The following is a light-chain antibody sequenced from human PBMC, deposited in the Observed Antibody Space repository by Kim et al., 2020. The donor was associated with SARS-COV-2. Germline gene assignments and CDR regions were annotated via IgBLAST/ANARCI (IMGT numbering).Light chain of an antibody. Sequence: SSELTQDPAVSVALGQTVRITCQGDNLRSYFASWYQQKPGQAPILVMCGKNNRPSGIPDRFSGSSSGNTASLTITGAQAEDEADYYCSSRDFGAYLVILGGGTKVTVL. J-gene: IGLJ2*01. CDR1: NLRSYF. CDR2: GKN. CDR3: SSRDFGAYLVI. V-gene: IGLV3-19*01.